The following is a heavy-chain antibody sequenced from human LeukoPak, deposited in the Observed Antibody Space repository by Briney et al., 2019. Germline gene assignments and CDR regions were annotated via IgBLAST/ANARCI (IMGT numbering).Heavy chain of an antibody. CDR3: ARGTGDSDFWSGYRFNWFDP. D-gene: IGHD3-3*01. V-gene: IGHV4-61*02. J-gene: IGHJ5*02. Sequence: PSETLSLTCTVSGGSISSGSYYWSWIRQPARKGLEWIGRIYTSGSTNYNPSLKSRVTISVDTSKNQFSLKLSSVTAADTAVYYCARGTGDSDFWSGYRFNWFDPWGQGTLVTVSS. CDR1: GGSISSGSYY. CDR2: IYTSGST.